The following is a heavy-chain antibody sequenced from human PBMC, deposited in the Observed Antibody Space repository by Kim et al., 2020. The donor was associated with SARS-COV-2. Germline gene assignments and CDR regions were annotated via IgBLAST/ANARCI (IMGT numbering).Heavy chain of an antibody. Sequence: SETLSLTCSVSAGSIRHYYWNWVRQPAGKGLEWIGRISASGTTHYKASLMSRLTMSIDTSESQVFLNLASVTAADTAVYYCAGQTDLFFAFDIWGPGTLATVSS. CDR1: AGSIRHYY. V-gene: IGHV4-4*07. J-gene: IGHJ3*02. D-gene: IGHD3-9*01. CDR3: AGQTDLFFAFDI. CDR2: ISASGTT.